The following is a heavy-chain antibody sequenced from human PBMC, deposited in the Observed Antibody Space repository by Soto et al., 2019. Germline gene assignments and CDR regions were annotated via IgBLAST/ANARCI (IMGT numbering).Heavy chain of an antibody. D-gene: IGHD1-1*01. CDR1: GGTFSSYP. J-gene: IGHJ4*02. Sequence: QVQLVQSGAEVKKPGSSVRVSCKASGGTFSSYPIGWVRQAPGQGLEWMGVIIPIFGTTNYAQRFQGRVTISADESTSTAYMELSSLRSEDTAVYFCARPRTTATTKGYDYWGQGTLVNVSS. CDR3: ARPRTTATTKGYDY. V-gene: IGHV1-69*01. CDR2: IIPIFGTT.